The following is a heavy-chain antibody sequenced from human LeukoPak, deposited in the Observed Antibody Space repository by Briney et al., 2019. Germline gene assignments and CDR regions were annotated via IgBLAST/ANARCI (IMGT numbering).Heavy chain of an antibody. D-gene: IGHD2-15*01. CDR2: VYYSGST. CDR1: GGSVSGYY. V-gene: IGHV4-59*02. J-gene: IGHJ4*02. Sequence: PSETLSLTCVVSGGSVSGYYWGWIRQPPGRGLEWIGYVYYSGSTNYTPSFKSRITISVDTSRNQFSRQLSSVTAADTAVYYCARIHRYCSGGACYVLDNWGQGTLVAVSS. CDR3: ARIHRYCSGGACYVLDN.